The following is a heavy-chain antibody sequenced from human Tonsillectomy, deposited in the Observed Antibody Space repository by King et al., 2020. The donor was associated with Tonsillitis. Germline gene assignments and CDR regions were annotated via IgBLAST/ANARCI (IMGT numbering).Heavy chain of an antibody. V-gene: IGHV4-34*01. D-gene: IGHD1-26*01. CDR2: INHSGST. J-gene: IGHJ6*03. CDR3: ARRKGGSTPYYYYYYMDV. CDR1: GGSFSGYY. Sequence: VQLQQWGAGLLKPSEPLSLPCAVYGGSFSGYYWSWIRQPPGKGLEWIGEINHSGSTNYNPSLKSRVTISVDTSKNQFSLKLSSVTAADTAVYYCARRKGGSTPYYYYYYMDVGGKGTTGTVSS.